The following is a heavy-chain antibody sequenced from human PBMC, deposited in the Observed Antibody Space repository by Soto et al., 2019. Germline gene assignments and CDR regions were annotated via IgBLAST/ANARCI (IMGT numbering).Heavy chain of an antibody. J-gene: IGHJ4*02. Sequence: EVQLLESGGGLVQPGGSLRLSCAASGFTFSSYAMSWVRQAPGKGLEWVSAISGSGGSTYYADSVKGRFTISRDNSKNTLYLQMNSLIAEDTAVYYCSKIVVVAATPQLVDYWGQGTLVTVSS. CDR2: ISGSGGST. CDR3: SKIVVVAATPQLVDY. V-gene: IGHV3-23*01. CDR1: GFTFSSYA. D-gene: IGHD2-15*01.